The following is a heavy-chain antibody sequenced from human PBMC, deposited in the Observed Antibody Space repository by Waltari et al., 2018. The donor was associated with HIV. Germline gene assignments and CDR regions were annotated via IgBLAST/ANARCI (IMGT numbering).Heavy chain of an antibody. D-gene: IGHD3-3*01. Sequence: EEHLVESGGGLVKPGESLRLSCAASGFDFHPYRFNLGRQAPGKGLEWVSSIRGSNTYIYYADSVKGRFTISRDNAKNSLYLQMSSLRAEDTAVYYCARDRSDDFWSGPNYGMDVWGQGTTVTVSS. J-gene: IGHJ6*02. CDR2: IRGSNTYI. CDR1: GFDFHPYR. V-gene: IGHV3-21*06. CDR3: ARDRSDDFWSGPNYGMDV.